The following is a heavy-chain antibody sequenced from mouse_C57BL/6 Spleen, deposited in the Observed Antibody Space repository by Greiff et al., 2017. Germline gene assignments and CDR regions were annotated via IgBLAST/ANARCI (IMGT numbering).Heavy chain of an antibody. V-gene: IGHV1-22*01. Sequence: EVHLVESGPELVKPGASVKMSCTASGYTFTDYNMHWVKQSHGKSLEWIGYINPNHGGTSYNQKFKGKATLTVNKSSSTAYMGLRSLTSEDSAVYYCARGGDYDWFAYWGQGTLVTVSA. CDR2: INPNHGGT. D-gene: IGHD2-4*01. J-gene: IGHJ3*01. CDR1: GYTFTDYN. CDR3: ARGGDYDWFAY.